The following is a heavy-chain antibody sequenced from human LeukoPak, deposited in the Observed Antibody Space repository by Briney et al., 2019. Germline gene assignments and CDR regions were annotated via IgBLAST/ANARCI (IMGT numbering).Heavy chain of an antibody. D-gene: IGHD5-12*01. Sequence: ASVKVSCKAPGYTFTSYGISWMRQAPGQGLEWMGWISAYNGNTNYAQKLQGRVTMTTDTSTSTAYMELRSLRSDDAAVYYCARDNLAKDYYYGMDVWGQGTTVTVSS. V-gene: IGHV1-18*01. CDR2: ISAYNGNT. CDR1: GYTFTSYG. J-gene: IGHJ6*02. CDR3: ARDNLAKDYYYGMDV.